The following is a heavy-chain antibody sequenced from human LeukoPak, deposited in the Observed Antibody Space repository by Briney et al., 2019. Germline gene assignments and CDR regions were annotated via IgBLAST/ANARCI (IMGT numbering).Heavy chain of an antibody. CDR2: ISSSSSTI. CDR3: ARGGYNWDTDAGWFDP. Sequence: GGSQRLSCEASKFTFSLYNMNWVRQAPGKGLEWVSYISSSSSTIYYADSVKGRFTVSRDNSKNTLYLQMNSLRVEDTAVYYCARGGYNWDTDAGWFDPWGLGTLVTVSS. CDR1: KFTFSLYN. D-gene: IGHD1/OR15-1a*01. J-gene: IGHJ5*02. V-gene: IGHV3-48*01.